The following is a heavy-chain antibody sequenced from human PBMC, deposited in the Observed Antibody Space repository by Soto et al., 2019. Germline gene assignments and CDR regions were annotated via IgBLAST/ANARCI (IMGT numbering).Heavy chain of an antibody. CDR2: IIPILGIA. CDR3: ARDRGGYCSGGSCYTSSFYY. V-gene: IGHV1-69*08. CDR1: GGTFSSYT. Sequence: QVQLVQSGAEVKKPGSSVKVSCKASGGTFSSYTISWVRQAPGQGLEWMGRIIPILGIANYAQKFQGRVTITADKSTSTAYMELSSLRSEDTAVCYCARDRGGYCSGGSCYTSSFYYWGQGTLVTVSS. J-gene: IGHJ4*02. D-gene: IGHD2-15*01.